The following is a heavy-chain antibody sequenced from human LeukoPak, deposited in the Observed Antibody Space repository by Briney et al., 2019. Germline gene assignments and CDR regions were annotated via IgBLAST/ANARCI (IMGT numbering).Heavy chain of an antibody. V-gene: IGHV1-69*04. CDR2: NIPILGIG. D-gene: IGHD6-19*01. CDR3: ARAGAVAGTYDAFDI. Sequence: GASVKVSCKASGGTFSSYAISWVRQAPGQGLAWMGRNIPILGIGNYAQKFQGRVTITADKSTSTAYMELSSLRSEDTAVYYCARAGAVAGTYDAFDIWGQGTMVTVSS. J-gene: IGHJ3*02. CDR1: GGTFSSYA.